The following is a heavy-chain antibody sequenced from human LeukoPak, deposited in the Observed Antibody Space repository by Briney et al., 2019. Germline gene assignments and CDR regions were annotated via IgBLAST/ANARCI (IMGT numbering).Heavy chain of an antibody. CDR2: IYSGGYT. V-gene: IGHV3-53*01. CDR3: TGNYYGSGSYADFDY. Sequence: GGSLRLSCAASGFTVSSSYMIWVRQAPGKGLEWVSVIYSGGYTYYADSMKGRFTISRDHSKNTLYLQMDSLKTEDTAVYYCTGNYYGSGSYADFDYWGQGTLITVSS. CDR1: GFTVSSSY. J-gene: IGHJ4*02. D-gene: IGHD3-10*01.